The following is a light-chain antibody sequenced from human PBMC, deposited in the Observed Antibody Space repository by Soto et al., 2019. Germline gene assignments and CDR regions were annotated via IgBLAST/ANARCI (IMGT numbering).Light chain of an antibody. Sequence: QLVLTQPPSASGTPGQRVPISCSGSSSNIGTNTVNWYQQLPGTAPKLLIYSNDQRPSGVPDRFSGSKSGTSASLAISGLQTEDEADYYCAAWDDSLNGWVFGGGTQLTVL. V-gene: IGLV1-44*01. J-gene: IGLJ7*01. CDR2: SND. CDR3: AAWDDSLNGWV. CDR1: SSNIGTNT.